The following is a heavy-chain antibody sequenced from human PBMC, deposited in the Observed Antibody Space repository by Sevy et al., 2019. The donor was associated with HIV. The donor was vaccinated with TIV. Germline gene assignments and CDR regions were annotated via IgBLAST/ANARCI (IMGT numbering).Heavy chain of an antibody. V-gene: IGHV3-21*01. J-gene: IGHJ4*02. CDR3: ARVDYYDTSASDY. CDR1: GFTFNYYS. CDR2: ISSGSSYI. Sequence: GRSLRLSCAASGFTFNYYSMNWVRQAPGKGLEWVGSISSGSSYIKYGDSVKGRFTISRDNAKNSLYLQLNSPRAEDTAIYYCARVDYYDTSASDYWGQGTLVTVSS. D-gene: IGHD3-22*01.